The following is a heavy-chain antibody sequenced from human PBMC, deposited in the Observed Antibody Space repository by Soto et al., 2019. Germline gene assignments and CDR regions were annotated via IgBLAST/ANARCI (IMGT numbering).Heavy chain of an antibody. Sequence: QVQLVESGGGVVQPGRSLRLSCAVSGFTFSDYGMHWVRQAPGKGLEWVAVMSCAGTYKYYADTVKGRFTISIDLSGDTLFLKMNSLRLGDTAVYFCAKEMDPRTGLDSSSDGGDDWGQGTLVTVSS. V-gene: IGHV3-30*18. CDR3: AKEMDPRTGLDSSSDGGDD. CDR2: MSCAGTYK. J-gene: IGHJ4*02. CDR1: GFTFSDYG. D-gene: IGHD6-6*01.